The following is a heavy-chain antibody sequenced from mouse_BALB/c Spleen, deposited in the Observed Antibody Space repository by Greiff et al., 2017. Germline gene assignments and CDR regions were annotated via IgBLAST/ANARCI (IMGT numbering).Heavy chain of an antibody. V-gene: IGHV1-14*01. J-gene: IGHJ4*01. Sequence: VQLKQSGPELVKPGASVKMSCKASGYTFTSYVMHWVKQKPGQGLEWIGYINPYNDGTKYNEKFKGKATLTSDKSSSTAYMELSSLTSEDSAVYYCARGRGEAHYWAMDYWGQGTSVTVSS. CDR1: GYTFTSYV. CDR3: ARGRGEAHYWAMDY. CDR2: INPYNDGT.